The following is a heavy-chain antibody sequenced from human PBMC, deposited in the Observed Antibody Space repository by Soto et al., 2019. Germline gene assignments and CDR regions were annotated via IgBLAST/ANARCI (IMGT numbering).Heavy chain of an antibody. Sequence: QVQLQESGPGLVKPSETLSLTCTVSGGSINSYYWNWIRQPPGKGLEWIGYIYYSGSTNYNPSLKSRVTISIDTSKNQFSLKLTSVTAADTAVYYCATGGPVTTRMGMDVWGQGTTVTVSS. CDR2: IYYSGST. D-gene: IGHD4-4*01. V-gene: IGHV4-59*01. CDR3: ATGGPVTTRMGMDV. J-gene: IGHJ6*02. CDR1: GGSINSYY.